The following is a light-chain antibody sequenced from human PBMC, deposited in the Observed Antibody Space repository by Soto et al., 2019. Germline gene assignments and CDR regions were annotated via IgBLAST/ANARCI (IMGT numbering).Light chain of an antibody. V-gene: IGKV3-15*01. J-gene: IGKJ1*01. CDR2: SAS. CDR3: HQYNHWLTWT. CDR1: PSVPNF. Sequence: EIVLTQSPATLSLSPGDRATLSCRASPSVPNFLAWYQQRPGQAPRLLIYSASTRATGIPARFSGSGSGTEFTLTISSLQSEDFAVYYCHQYNHWLTWTFGQGTKVDIK.